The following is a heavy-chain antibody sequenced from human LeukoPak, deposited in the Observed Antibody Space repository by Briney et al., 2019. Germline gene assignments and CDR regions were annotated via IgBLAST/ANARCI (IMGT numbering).Heavy chain of an antibody. Sequence: PSETLSLTCTVSGGPISSYYWSWIRQPPGKGLEWIGYIYYSGSTNYNPSLKSRVTISVDTSKNQFSLKLSSVTAADTAVYYCARAGPRTVDTHPTSLSYWGQGTLVTVSS. CDR2: IYYSGST. D-gene: IGHD5-18*01. CDR1: GGPISSYY. J-gene: IGHJ4*02. V-gene: IGHV4-59*01. CDR3: ARAGPRTVDTHPTSLSY.